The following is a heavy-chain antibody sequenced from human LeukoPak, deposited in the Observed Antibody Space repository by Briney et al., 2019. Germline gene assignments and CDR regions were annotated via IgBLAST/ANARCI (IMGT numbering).Heavy chain of an antibody. Sequence: ASVKVSCKASGYTFSNYDMNWVRHAPGQGLEWMGMITPSGGISYAQKFQVRVTMTRDMSTNTVYMELSSLTSEDTAVYYCARALFDTAMVSWGQGTLVTVSS. D-gene: IGHD5-18*01. CDR2: ITPSGGI. CDR1: GYTFSNYD. J-gene: IGHJ5*02. V-gene: IGHV1-46*01. CDR3: ARALFDTAMVS.